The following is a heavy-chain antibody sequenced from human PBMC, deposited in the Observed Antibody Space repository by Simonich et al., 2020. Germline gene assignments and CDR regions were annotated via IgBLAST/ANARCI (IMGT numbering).Heavy chain of an antibody. CDR3: AREIEAGNAFDI. Sequence: EVQLVESGGGLVKPGGSLRLSCAASGFTFSSYSMNWVRQAPGKGREWVSSISSSSSYIYYADSLKGRFTISRDNAKNSLYLQMNSLRAEDTAVYYCAREIEAGNAFDIWGQGTMVTVSS. V-gene: IGHV3-21*01. CDR2: ISSSSSYI. J-gene: IGHJ3*02. CDR1: GFTFSSYS.